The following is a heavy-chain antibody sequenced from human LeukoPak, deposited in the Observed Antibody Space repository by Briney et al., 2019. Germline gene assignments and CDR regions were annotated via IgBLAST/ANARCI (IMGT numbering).Heavy chain of an antibody. CDR2: IYHSGST. V-gene: IGHV4-4*02. D-gene: IGHD3-22*01. CDR1: GGSISSSNW. J-gene: IGHJ6*02. Sequence: SETLSLTCAVSGGSISSSNWWSWVRQPPGKGLEWIGEIYHSGSTNYNPSLKSRVTISVDKSKNQFSLKLSSVTAADTAVYYCARDGKQDYYDSSGPESSYYYYGMDVWGQGTTVTVSS. CDR3: ARDGKQDYYDSSGPESSYYYYGMDV.